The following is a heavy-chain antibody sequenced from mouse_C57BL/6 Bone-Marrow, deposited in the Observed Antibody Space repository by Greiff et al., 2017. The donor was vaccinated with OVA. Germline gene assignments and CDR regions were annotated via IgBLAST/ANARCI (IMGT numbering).Heavy chain of an antibody. CDR1: GFTFSDYY. J-gene: IGHJ4*01. V-gene: IGHV5-12*01. CDR3: ARQGTVVGSYYAMDY. Sequence: EVKLQESGGGLVQPGGSLKLSCAASGFTFSDYYMYWVRQTPEKRLEWVAYISNGGGSTYYPDTVKGRFTISRDNAKNTLYLQMSRLKSEDTAMYYCARQGTVVGSYYAMDYWGQGTSVTASS. CDR2: ISNGGGST. D-gene: IGHD1-1*01.